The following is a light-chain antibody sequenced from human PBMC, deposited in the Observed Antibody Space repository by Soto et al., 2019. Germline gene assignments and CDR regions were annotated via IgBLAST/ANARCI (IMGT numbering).Light chain of an antibody. Sequence: QSVLTQPRSVSGSPGQSVTISCTGTSNDVGVYNYVSWYQVHPDNAPTLIIYDVFKRPSGVPDRISGSKSGNTASLTISGLQAEDEADYYCSSYAGDHIPRFGGGTKLTVL. J-gene: IGLJ3*02. CDR2: DVF. CDR1: SNDVGVYNY. V-gene: IGLV2-11*01. CDR3: SSYAGDHIPR.